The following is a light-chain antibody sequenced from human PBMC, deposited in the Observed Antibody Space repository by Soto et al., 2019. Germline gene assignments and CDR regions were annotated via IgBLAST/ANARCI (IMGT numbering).Light chain of an antibody. CDR1: QSVNSY. J-gene: IGKJ3*01. CDR2: GVS. Sequence: EIVLTQSPATLSLSPGERATLSCRASQSVNSYLVWYQQKPGQAPRLLIYGVSTRATGIPARFSGSESGTEFTLTISSLQSEDFAVYYCQQYNDWPFTFGPGTKVDIK. V-gene: IGKV3-15*01. CDR3: QQYNDWPFT.